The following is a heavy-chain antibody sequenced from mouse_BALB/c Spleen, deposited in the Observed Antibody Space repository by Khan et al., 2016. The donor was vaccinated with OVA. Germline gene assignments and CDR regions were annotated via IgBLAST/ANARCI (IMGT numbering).Heavy chain of an antibody. D-gene: IGHD1-1*01. Sequence: VQLQESGAELVRPGVSVKISCKGSGYTFTDYAMHWVKQSPAKSLEWIGFISTYYGDANYNQKFKGKATLTVDKSSSTAYMELARLTSEDSAIYYCARDYGGSYGYFDVWGAGTTVTVSS. J-gene: IGHJ1*01. CDR2: ISTYYGDA. CDR1: GYTFTDYA. V-gene: IGHV1S137*01. CDR3: ARDYGGSYGYFDV.